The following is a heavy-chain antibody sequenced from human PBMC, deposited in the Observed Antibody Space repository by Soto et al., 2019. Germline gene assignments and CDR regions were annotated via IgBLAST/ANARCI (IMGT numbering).Heavy chain of an antibody. CDR3: ASWTHYYGSGRGLY. CDR1: GFTFSSYA. V-gene: IGHV3-30-3*01. CDR2: ISYDGSNK. Sequence: QVQLVESGGGVVQPGRSLRLSCAASGFTFSSYAMHWVRQAPGKGLEWVAVISYDGSNKYYADSVKGRFTISRDNSKNTLYLQMNSLRAEDTAVYYCASWTHYYGSGRGLYWGQGTLVTVSS. D-gene: IGHD3-10*01. J-gene: IGHJ4*02.